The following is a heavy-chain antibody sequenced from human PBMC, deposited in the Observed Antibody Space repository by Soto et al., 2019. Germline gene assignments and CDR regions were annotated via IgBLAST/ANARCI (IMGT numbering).Heavy chain of an antibody. CDR2: ISAYNDHT. D-gene: IGHD1-1*01. CDR1: GYTLTTYG. CDR3: ARGTSFDY. V-gene: IGHV1-18*01. Sequence: QVQLVQSGAEVKKPGASVKVSCKAAGYTLTTYGVSWARQAPGQGLEWVGWISAYNDHTNYAQKFQGRVTMTTDTSTSTAYMELRSLRSDDTAVYYCARGTSFDYWGQGTLVTVSS. J-gene: IGHJ4*02.